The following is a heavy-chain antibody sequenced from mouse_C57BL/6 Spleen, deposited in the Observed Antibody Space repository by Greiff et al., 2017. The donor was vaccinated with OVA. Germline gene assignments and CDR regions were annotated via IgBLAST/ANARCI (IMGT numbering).Heavy chain of an antibody. CDR3: ARGQLRLRNFDY. Sequence: VQLKQSGPELVKPGASVKMSCKASGYTFTDYNMHWVKQSHGKSLEWIGYINPNNGGTSYNQKFKGKATLTVNKSSSTAYMELRSLTSEDSAVYYCARGQLRLRNFDYWGQGTTLTVSS. CDR1: GYTFTDYN. D-gene: IGHD3-2*02. CDR2: INPNNGGT. J-gene: IGHJ2*01. V-gene: IGHV1-22*01.